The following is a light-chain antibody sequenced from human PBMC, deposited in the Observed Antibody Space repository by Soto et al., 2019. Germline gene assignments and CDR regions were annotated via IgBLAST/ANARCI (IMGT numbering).Light chain of an antibody. V-gene: IGKV2-28*01. Sequence: DIVMTQSPLSLPVTPGEPAPISCRSSQSLLHSNGYNYLDWYLQKPGQSPQILIYLGSNRASGVPDRFSGSGSGTDFTLKINRVEAEDVGVYYCMQALQTPITFGQGTRLEIK. CDR3: MQALQTPIT. CDR1: QSLLHSNGYNY. CDR2: LGS. J-gene: IGKJ5*01.